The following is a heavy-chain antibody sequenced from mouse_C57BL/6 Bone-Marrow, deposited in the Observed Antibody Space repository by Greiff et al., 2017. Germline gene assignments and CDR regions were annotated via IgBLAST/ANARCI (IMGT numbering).Heavy chain of an antibody. D-gene: IGHD2-3*01. CDR1: GYTFTSYW. CDR3: ARADGYFGY. J-gene: IGHJ2*01. CDR2: IDPSDSYT. Sequence: QVQLKQPGAELVMPGASVKLSCKASGYTFTSYWMHWVKQRPGQGLEWIGEIDPSDSYTNYNQKFKGKSTLTGDKSSSTAYMQLSSLTSEDSAVYYCARADGYFGYWGQGTTLTVSS. V-gene: IGHV1-69*01.